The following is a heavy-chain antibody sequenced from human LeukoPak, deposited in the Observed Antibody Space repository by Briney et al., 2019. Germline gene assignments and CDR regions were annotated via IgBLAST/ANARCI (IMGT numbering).Heavy chain of an antibody. CDR1: GFTFSSYA. J-gene: IGHJ3*02. CDR2: ISYDGSNK. V-gene: IGHV3-30*04. Sequence: GGSLRLSCAASGFTFSSYAMHWVRQAPGKGLEWVAVISYDGSNKYYADSVKGRFTISRDNSKNTLYLQMNSLRAEDTAVYYCARGPNRSYCSGGSCYGAAFDIWGQGTMVTVSS. D-gene: IGHD2-15*01. CDR3: ARGPNRSYCSGGSCYGAAFDI.